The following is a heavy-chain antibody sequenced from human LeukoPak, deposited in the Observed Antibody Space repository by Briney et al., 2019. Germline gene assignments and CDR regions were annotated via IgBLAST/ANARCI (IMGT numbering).Heavy chain of an antibody. CDR2: ISPNGEVT. Sequence: GGSLRLSCAASKFTFSIYWMHWVRHAPGKGLVWVTNISPNGEVTYYADSVKGRFTISRDSAKSTLYLEMNSLRAEDTAVYYCVRGTSDWKGVDYWGQGTPVNVSS. CDR3: VRGTSDWKGVDY. J-gene: IGHJ4*02. CDR1: KFTFSIYW. D-gene: IGHD6-19*01. V-gene: IGHV3-74*01.